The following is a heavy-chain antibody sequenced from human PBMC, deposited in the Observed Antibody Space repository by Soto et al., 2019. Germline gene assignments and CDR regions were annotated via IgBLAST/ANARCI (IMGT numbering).Heavy chain of an antibody. Sequence: GGSLRLSCAASGFTFSSYAMSWVRQAPGKGLEWVSAISGSGGSTYYADSVKGRFTISRDNSKNALYLQMNSLKTEDTGIYYCTKDSYSTMIVVRFDYWGHGTLVTVSS. D-gene: IGHD3-22*01. CDR1: GFTFSSYA. V-gene: IGHV3-23*01. CDR3: TKDSYSTMIVVRFDY. J-gene: IGHJ4*01. CDR2: ISGSGGST.